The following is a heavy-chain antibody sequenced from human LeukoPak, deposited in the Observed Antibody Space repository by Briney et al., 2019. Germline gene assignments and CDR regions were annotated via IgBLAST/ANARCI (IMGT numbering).Heavy chain of an antibody. Sequence: GGSLRLSCAASGFTFSNYAMNWVRQAPGKGLEWVSSISSSSSYIYYADSVKGRFTISRDNAKNSLFLQMNSLRDEDTSVYYCARAVTVVTRGGLVFDYWGQGTLVTVSS. V-gene: IGHV3-21*01. D-gene: IGHD2-21*02. J-gene: IGHJ4*02. CDR1: GFTFSNYA. CDR3: ARAVTVVTRGGLVFDY. CDR2: ISSSSSYI.